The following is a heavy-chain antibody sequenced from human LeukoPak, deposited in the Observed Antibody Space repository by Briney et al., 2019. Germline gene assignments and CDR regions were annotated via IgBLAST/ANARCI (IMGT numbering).Heavy chain of an antibody. D-gene: IGHD6-13*01. V-gene: IGHV1-18*01. CDR3: ARSVPWYSSSEHAEYFQH. Sequence: ASVKVSCKASGYTFTSYGISWVRQAPGQGLEWMGWISAYNGNTNYAQKLQGRVTMTTDTSTSTAYMELRSLRSDDTAVYYCARSVPWYSSSEHAEYFQHWGQGTLVTVSS. CDR1: GYTFTSYG. CDR2: ISAYNGNT. J-gene: IGHJ1*01.